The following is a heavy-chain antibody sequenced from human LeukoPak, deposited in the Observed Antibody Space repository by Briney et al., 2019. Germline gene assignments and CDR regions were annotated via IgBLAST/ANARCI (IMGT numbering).Heavy chain of an antibody. Sequence: ASVKVSCKASGYTFTGYYMHWVRQAPGQGLEWMGWINPNSGGTNCAQKFQGRVTMTRDTSISTAYMELSRLRSGDTAVYYCARSRGSGSYLFTPVYYMDVWGKGTTVTISS. V-gene: IGHV1-2*02. J-gene: IGHJ6*03. CDR3: ARSRGSGSYLFTPVYYMDV. D-gene: IGHD3-10*01. CDR2: INPNSGGT. CDR1: GYTFTGYY.